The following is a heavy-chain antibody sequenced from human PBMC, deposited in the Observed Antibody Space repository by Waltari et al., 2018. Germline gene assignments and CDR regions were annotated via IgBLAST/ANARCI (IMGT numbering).Heavy chain of an antibody. CDR2: INHSGST. V-gene: IGHV4-34*01. CDR3: ARLAYYYDSSVLGHFDY. D-gene: IGHD3-22*01. J-gene: IGHJ4*02. Sequence: QVQLQQWGAGLLKPSETLSLTCAVYGGSFSGYYWSWIRQPPGKGLEWIGEINHSGSTNDNPSLKSRVTIAVDTSKNQFSLKLSSVTAADTAVYYCARLAYYYDSSVLGHFDYWGQGTLVTVSS. CDR1: GGSFSGYY.